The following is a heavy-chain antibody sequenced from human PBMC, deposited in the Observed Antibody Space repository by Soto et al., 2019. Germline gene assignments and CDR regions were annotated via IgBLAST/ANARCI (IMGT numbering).Heavy chain of an antibody. J-gene: IGHJ4*02. CDR1: GDSVSSNSAA. Sequence: PSQTLSLTCAISGDSVSSNSAAWNWIRQSPSRGLEWLGRTYYRSKWYNDYAVSVKSRITINPDTSKNQFSLQLNSVTPEDTAVYYCASAGYSSGWYRGYYFDYWGQGTLVTVSS. D-gene: IGHD6-19*01. CDR3: ASAGYSSGWYRGYYFDY. CDR2: TYYRSKWYN. V-gene: IGHV6-1*01.